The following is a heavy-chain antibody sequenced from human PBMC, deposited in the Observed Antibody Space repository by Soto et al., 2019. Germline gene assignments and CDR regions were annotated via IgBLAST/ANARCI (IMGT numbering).Heavy chain of an antibody. J-gene: IGHJ4*02. V-gene: IGHV3-23*01. CDR2: ISGSGGSA. Sequence: PGGSLRLSCAASGFTFSSYAMSWVRQAPGKGLEWVSAISGSGGSAYYADSVKGRFTISRDNSKNTLYLQMNSLRAEDTAIYYCATYQRQPGGFEYWGQGTLVTVSS. CDR3: ATYQRQPGGFEY. D-gene: IGHD1-1*01. CDR1: GFTFSSYA.